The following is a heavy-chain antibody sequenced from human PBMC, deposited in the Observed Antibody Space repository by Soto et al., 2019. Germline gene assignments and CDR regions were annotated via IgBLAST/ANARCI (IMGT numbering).Heavy chain of an antibody. J-gene: IGHJ4*02. Sequence: ASVKVSCKSSGYILSDYCIHWVRQAPGQGLEWLGWIVPIYRTADYAQKFQGRVTITADESARTSYMELRSLKSQDTAVYYCVRDSGAKLSSSWGQGTLVTVSS. CDR2: IVPIYRTA. V-gene: IGHV1-69*13. D-gene: IGHD6-13*01. CDR3: VRDSGAKLSSS. CDR1: GYILSDYC.